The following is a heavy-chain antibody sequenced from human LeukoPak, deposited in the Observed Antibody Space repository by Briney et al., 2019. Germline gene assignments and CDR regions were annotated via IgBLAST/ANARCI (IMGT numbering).Heavy chain of an antibody. CDR1: GYIFTSYG. CDR2: ISSQYGNT. Sequence: ASVKVSCKTSGYIFTSYGISWVRQAPGQGLEWMGWISSQYGNTNYAQKLQGRVTLTTDSSTSTAYMELRSLGSDDTAVYYCARGELGGDDYVWGTPVTDYWGQGTLVTVSS. J-gene: IGHJ4*02. D-gene: IGHD3-16*01. V-gene: IGHV1-18*01. CDR3: ARGELGGDDYVWGTPVTDY.